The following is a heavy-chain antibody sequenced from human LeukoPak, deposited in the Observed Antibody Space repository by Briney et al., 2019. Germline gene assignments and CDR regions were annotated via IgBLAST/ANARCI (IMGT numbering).Heavy chain of an antibody. CDR1: GGSFSGYY. CDR2: INHSGST. J-gene: IGHJ5*02. CDR3: ARAITTVTTFAVWFDP. V-gene: IGHV4-34*01. D-gene: IGHD4-17*01. Sequence: SETLSLTCAVYGGSFSGYYWSWIRQPPGKGLEWIGEINHSGSTNYNPSLKSRVTISVDTSKNQFSLKLSSVTAADTVVYYCARAITTVTTFAVWFDPWGQGTLVTVSS.